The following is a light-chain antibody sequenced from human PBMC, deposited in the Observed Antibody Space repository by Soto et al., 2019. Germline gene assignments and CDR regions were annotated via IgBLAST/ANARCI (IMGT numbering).Light chain of an antibody. Sequence: QSVLTQPPSASGTPGQSVTISCSGTSSNVGRNTVTWLQQLPGTAPKVLLYSYNQRPSGVPDRFSGSKSGTSASLAISGLQSEDEADYYCATWDDSLNGPVFGGGTKVTVL. CDR2: SYN. J-gene: IGLJ3*02. CDR1: SSNVGRNT. V-gene: IGLV1-44*01. CDR3: ATWDDSLNGPV.